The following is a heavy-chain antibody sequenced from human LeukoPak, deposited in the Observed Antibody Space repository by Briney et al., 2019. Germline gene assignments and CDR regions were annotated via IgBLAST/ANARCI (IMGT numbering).Heavy chain of an antibody. CDR2: IRYDGSNK. CDR1: GFTFSSYG. D-gene: IGHD6-19*01. Sequence: QPGGSLRLSCAASGFTFSSYGMHWVRQAPGKGLEWVAFIRYDGSNKYYADSVKGRFTISRDNSKNTLYLQMNSLRAEDTAVYYCAKVIADTGYSSGWYGNPFDYWGQGTLVTVSS. V-gene: IGHV3-30*02. CDR3: AKVIADTGYSSGWYGNPFDY. J-gene: IGHJ4*02.